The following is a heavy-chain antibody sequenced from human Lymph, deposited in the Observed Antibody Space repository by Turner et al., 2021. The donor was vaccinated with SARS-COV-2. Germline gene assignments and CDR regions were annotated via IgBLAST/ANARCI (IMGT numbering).Heavy chain of an antibody. V-gene: IGHV4-59*08. Sequence: QVQLQESGPGLVRPSETLSLTCTVSSGSISSYYWSWIRQPPGKGLEWIGYIHYSGSTNYNLSLKSRVTISVDTSKNQFSLKLSSVTAADTAVYYCARHGFSGWYGGGMDVWGQGTTVTVSS. D-gene: IGHD6-19*01. CDR1: SGSISSYY. J-gene: IGHJ6*02. CDR2: IHYSGST. CDR3: ARHGFSGWYGGGMDV.